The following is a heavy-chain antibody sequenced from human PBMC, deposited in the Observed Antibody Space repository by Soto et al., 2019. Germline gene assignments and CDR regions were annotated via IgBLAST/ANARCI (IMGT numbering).Heavy chain of an antibody. V-gene: IGHV3-23*01. CDR3: ARGKQWLVSEFDY. CDR1: GFTFSSYA. D-gene: IGHD6-19*01. Sequence: GGSLRLSCAASGFTFSSYAMSWVRQAPGKGLEWVSAISGSGGSTYYADSVKGRFTISRDNSKNTLYLQMNSLRAEDTAVYYCARGKQWLVSEFDYWGQGTLVTVSS. CDR2: ISGSGGST. J-gene: IGHJ4*02.